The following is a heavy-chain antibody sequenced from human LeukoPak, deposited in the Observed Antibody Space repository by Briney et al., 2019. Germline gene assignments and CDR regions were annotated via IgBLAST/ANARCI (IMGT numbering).Heavy chain of an antibody. D-gene: IGHD5-18*01. CDR2: INHSGST. V-gene: IGHV4-34*01. Sequence: SPSETLSLTCAVYGGSFSGYYWSWIRQPPGKGLEWIGEINHSGSTNYNPSLKSRVTISVDTSKNQFSLKLSSVTAADTAVYYCARRPYTAMVIYHKAGFDYWGQGTLVTVSS. J-gene: IGHJ4*02. CDR1: GGSFSGYY. CDR3: ARRPYTAMVIYHKAGFDY.